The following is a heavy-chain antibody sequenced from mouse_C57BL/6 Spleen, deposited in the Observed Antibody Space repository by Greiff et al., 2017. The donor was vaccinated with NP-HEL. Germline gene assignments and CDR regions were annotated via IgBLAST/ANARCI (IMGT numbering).Heavy chain of an antibody. J-gene: IGHJ3*01. CDR3: ATGTLFAY. CDR2: ISSGSSTI. D-gene: IGHD3-3*01. CDR1: GFTFSDYG. Sequence: EVHLVESGGGLVKPGGSLKLSCAASGFTFSDYGMHWVRQAPEKGLEWVAYISSGSSTIYYADTVKGRFTISRDNAKNTLFLQMTSLRAEDTAMYYCATGTLFAYWGQGTLVTVSA. V-gene: IGHV5-17*01.